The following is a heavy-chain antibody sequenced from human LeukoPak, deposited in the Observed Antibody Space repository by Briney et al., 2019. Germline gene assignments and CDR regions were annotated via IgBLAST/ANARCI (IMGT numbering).Heavy chain of an antibody. J-gene: IGHJ4*02. V-gene: IGHV4-59*08. D-gene: IGHD4-11*01. Sequence: SETLSLTCTVSGGSISSYYWSWIRQPPGKGLEWIGCIYYSGSTDYNPSLKSRVTISVDTSKNQFSLKLSSVTAADTAVYYCVAVTNGGIDYWGQGTLVTVSS. CDR1: GGSISSYY. CDR2: IYYSGST. CDR3: VAVTNGGIDY.